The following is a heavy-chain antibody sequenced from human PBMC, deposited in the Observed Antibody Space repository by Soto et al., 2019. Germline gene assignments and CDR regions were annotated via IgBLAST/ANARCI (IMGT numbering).Heavy chain of an antibody. Sequence: QVQLVQSGAEVKKPGASVKVSCKASGYTFTTYTMHWVRQAPGQRLMWMGWINAGNGNTKYSQKFPGRVTITRDTSASPAYMELSSLKSDDTAVYYWARDRRELPTDDYFDSGGQGTLVTVSS. V-gene: IGHV1-3*01. J-gene: IGHJ4*02. D-gene: IGHD1-26*01. CDR2: INAGNGNT. CDR3: ARDRRELPTDDYFDS. CDR1: GYTFTTYT.